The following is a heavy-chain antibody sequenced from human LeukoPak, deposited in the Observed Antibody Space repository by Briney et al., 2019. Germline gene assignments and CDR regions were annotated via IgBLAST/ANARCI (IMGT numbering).Heavy chain of an antibody. Sequence: GGSLRLSCAASGFTFSSHEMNWVRQAPGKGLEWVSYISSSGSTIYYADSVKGRFTISRDNAKNSLYLQMNSLREEDTAVYYCARDGEYYDSSGSYQKDFDYWGQGTLVTVSS. CDR2: ISSSGSTI. CDR3: ARDGEYYDSSGSYQKDFDY. J-gene: IGHJ4*02. CDR1: GFTFSSHE. V-gene: IGHV3-48*03. D-gene: IGHD3-22*01.